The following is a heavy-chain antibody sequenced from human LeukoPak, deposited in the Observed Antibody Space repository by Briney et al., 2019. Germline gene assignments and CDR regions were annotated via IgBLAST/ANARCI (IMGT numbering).Heavy chain of an antibody. Sequence: GGSLRLSCAASGFTLSNYWMSWVRQAPGKGLEWVANIKQDGSKLSYVDSVKGRFTVSRDNAKNSLYLQMNSLRAEDTAVYYCARWEARDTWVYDYWGQGTLVTVSS. D-gene: IGHD1-26*01. CDR1: GFTLSNYW. CDR3: ARWEARDTWVYDY. V-gene: IGHV3-7*01. CDR2: IKQDGSKL. J-gene: IGHJ4*02.